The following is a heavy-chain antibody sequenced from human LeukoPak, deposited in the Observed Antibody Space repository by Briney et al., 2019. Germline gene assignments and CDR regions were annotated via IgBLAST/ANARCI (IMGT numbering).Heavy chain of an antibody. CDR2: INPNSGGT. Sequence: AASVKVSCKASGYTFTGYYMHWVRQAPGQGLEWMGWINPNSGGTNYAQKFQGRVTMTRDTSISTAYMELSRLRSDDTAVYYCARGSAGYCSGGSCYWFDPWGQGTLVTVSS. J-gene: IGHJ5*02. D-gene: IGHD2-15*01. CDR3: ARGSAGYCSGGSCYWFDP. V-gene: IGHV1-2*02. CDR1: GYTFTGYY.